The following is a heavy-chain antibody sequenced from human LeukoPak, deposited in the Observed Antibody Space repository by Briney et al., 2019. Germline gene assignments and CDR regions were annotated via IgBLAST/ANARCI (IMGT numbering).Heavy chain of an antibody. CDR2: IYSGGST. D-gene: IGHD6-13*01. J-gene: IGHJ4*02. CDR1: GFTVSSNY. V-gene: IGHV3-53*01. Sequence: GGSLRLSCAASGFTVSSNYMSWVRQAPGKGLEWVSVIYSGGSTYYADSVKGRFTISRDNSKNTLYLQMNSLRAEDTAVYYCAKDHSIAADFDYWGQGALVTVSS. CDR3: AKDHSIAADFDY.